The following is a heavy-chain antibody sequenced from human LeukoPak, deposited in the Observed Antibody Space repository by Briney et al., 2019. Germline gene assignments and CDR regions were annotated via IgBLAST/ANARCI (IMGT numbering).Heavy chain of an antibody. CDR2: IYSGGST. J-gene: IGHJ4*02. V-gene: IGHV3-53*01. Sequence: GGSLRLSCAASGFTVSSNYMSWVRQAPGKGLEWVSVIYSGGSTYYADSVKGRFTISRDNSKNTLYLQMNSLRAEDTAVYYCARGPANYYYDSSGHFDYWGQGTLVTVSS. CDR1: GFTVSSNY. CDR3: ARGPANYYYDSSGHFDY. D-gene: IGHD3-22*01.